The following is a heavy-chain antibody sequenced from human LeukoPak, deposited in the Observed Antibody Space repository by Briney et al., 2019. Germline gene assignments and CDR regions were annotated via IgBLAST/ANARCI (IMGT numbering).Heavy chain of an antibody. J-gene: IGHJ6*04. CDR1: GFIFSSYG. D-gene: IGHD3-10*01. Sequence: GGSLRLSCAASGFIFSSYGMHWVRQAPGKGLEWVAVISYDGSNKYYADSVKGRFTISRDNSKNTLYLQMNSLRAEDTAVYYCAKVSEITMVRGVIITQRHYYYYGMDVWGKGTTVTVSS. CDR3: AKVSEITMVRGVIITQRHYYYYGMDV. CDR2: ISYDGSNK. V-gene: IGHV3-30*18.